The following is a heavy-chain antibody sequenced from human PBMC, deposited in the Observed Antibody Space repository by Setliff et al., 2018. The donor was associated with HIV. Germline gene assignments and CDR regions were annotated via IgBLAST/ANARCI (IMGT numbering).Heavy chain of an antibody. J-gene: IGHJ4*02. Sequence: SETLSLTCTVSGGSISSGGYYWNWIRQHPGKGLEWIGYIYYSGNTYYSPSLKSRITISLDTSKNQFFLKLSSVTAADTAVYYCARGIAAAGGYFDYWGPGTLVTVSS. CDR3: ARGIAAAGGYFDY. CDR1: GGSISSGGYY. CDR2: IYYSGNT. V-gene: IGHV4-31*03. D-gene: IGHD6-13*01.